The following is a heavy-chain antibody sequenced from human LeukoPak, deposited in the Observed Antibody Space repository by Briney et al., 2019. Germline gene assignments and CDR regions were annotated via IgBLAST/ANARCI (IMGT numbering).Heavy chain of an antibody. Sequence: GASVNVSCKASGYTFTSYDINWVRQATGQGLEWMGWIGAYNGNTNYAQKLQGRVTMTTDTSTSTAYMELRSLRSDDTAVYYCAREPQPYYYDSSGPTGDYWGQGTLVTVSS. V-gene: IGHV1-18*01. CDR3: AREPQPYYYDSSGPTGDY. CDR2: IGAYNGNT. D-gene: IGHD3-22*01. J-gene: IGHJ4*02. CDR1: GYTFTSYD.